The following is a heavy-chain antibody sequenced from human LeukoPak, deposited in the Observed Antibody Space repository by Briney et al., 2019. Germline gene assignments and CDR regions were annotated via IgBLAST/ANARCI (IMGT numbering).Heavy chain of an antibody. CDR3: ARDYDSIVVGYFDY. CDR1: GFTFSSYS. Sequence: GGSLRLSCGASGFTFSSYSMNWVRQAPGKGLEWVSSISSSSSYIYYADSVKGRFTISRDNAKNSLYLQMNSLRAEDTAVYYCARDYDSIVVGYFDYWGQGTLVTVSS. D-gene: IGHD2-21*01. J-gene: IGHJ4*02. V-gene: IGHV3-21*01. CDR2: ISSSSSYI.